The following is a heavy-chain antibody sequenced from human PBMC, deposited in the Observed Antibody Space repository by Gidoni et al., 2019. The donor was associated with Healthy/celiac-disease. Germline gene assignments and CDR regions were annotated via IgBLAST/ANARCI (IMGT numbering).Heavy chain of an antibody. J-gene: IGHJ4*02. CDR1: GFTFSSYA. D-gene: IGHD3-22*01. V-gene: IGHV3-30-3*01. CDR3: ARDIHRYYYDSSGYDY. Sequence: QVQLVESGGGVVQPGRSRRLSCAASGFTFSSYAMHWVRQAPGKGLEWVAVISYDGSNKYYADSVKGRFTISRDNSKNTLYLQMNSLRAEDTAVYYCARDIHRYYYDSSGYDYWGQGTLVTVSS. CDR2: ISYDGSNK.